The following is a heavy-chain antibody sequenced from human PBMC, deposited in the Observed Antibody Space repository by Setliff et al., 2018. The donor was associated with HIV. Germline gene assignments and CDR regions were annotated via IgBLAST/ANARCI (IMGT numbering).Heavy chain of an antibody. D-gene: IGHD3-22*01. Sequence: PGGSLRLSCVASGFSFSRYTMMWVRQTPGKGLEWVSSITSNLNYKYADSVKGRFTISRDNTKNSLYLQMNSLRAEDTAVYYCAKGDSSGYYSHFDHWGQGNMVTVSS. CDR2: ITSNLNY. J-gene: IGHJ4*02. CDR1: GFSFSRYT. V-gene: IGHV3-21*01. CDR3: AKGDSSGYYSHFDH.